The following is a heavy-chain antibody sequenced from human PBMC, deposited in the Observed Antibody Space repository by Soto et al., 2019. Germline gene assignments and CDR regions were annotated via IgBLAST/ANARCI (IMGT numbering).Heavy chain of an antibody. D-gene: IGHD1-26*01. CDR3: ARDVGAIDY. V-gene: IGHV4-61*01. CDR2: IYYRGST. Sequence: QVQLQESGPGLVKPSEPLSLTCTVSGGSVSSGSYYWSWIRQPPGKGLEWIGYIYYRGSTNYNPSLKSGVTRSVDTSKNQFSLKMSAVTAADTAVYYCARDVGAIDYWGQGTQVTVSS. CDR1: GGSVSSGSYY. J-gene: IGHJ4*02.